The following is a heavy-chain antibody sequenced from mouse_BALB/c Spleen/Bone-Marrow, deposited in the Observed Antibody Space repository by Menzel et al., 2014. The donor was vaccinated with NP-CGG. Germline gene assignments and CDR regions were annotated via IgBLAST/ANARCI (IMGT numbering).Heavy chain of an antibody. V-gene: IGHV5-6*01. CDR3: ARLGWDYFDY. CDR1: GFTFSSYG. D-gene: IGHD2-3*01. CDR2: ISSGGSYT. J-gene: IGHJ2*01. Sequence: EVKLVESGGDLVKPGGSLKLSCAASGFTFSSYGMSWVRQTPDKRLEWVAAISSGGSYTYYPDSVKGRFTISRDNAKNTLYLQMSSLKSEDTAMYYCARLGWDYFDYWGQGTTLTVSS.